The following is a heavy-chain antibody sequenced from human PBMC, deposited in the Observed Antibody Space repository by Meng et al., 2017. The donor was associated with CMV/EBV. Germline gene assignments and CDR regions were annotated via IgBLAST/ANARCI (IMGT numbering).Heavy chain of an antibody. J-gene: IGHJ4*02. D-gene: IGHD3-22*01. CDR1: GFTFSSYS. V-gene: IGHV3-23*01. Sequence: GESLKISCAASGFTFSSYSMSWVRQAPGKGLEWVSAISGSGGSTYYEDSVKGRFTISRDNSKNTLYLQMNNLRAEETAVYYCAKGNMYYYDSSGSKGYFDYWGQGTLVTVSS. CDR3: AKGNMYYYDSSGSKGYFDY. CDR2: ISGSGGST.